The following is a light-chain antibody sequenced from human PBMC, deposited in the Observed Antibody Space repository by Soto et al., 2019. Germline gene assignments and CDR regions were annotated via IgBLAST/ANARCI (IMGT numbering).Light chain of an antibody. CDR2: GVT. Sequence: QSVLTQPASVSGSPGQWITFSCSGTSSNVGDYYYVSWYQQHPGKAPKLLIYGVTDRPSGVSHRFSGSRSDSTASLTISGLQAEDEADYYCSSYTSSSTLIFGGGTKVTVL. V-gene: IGLV2-14*01. CDR1: SSNVGDYYY. J-gene: IGLJ2*01. CDR3: SSYTSSSTLI.